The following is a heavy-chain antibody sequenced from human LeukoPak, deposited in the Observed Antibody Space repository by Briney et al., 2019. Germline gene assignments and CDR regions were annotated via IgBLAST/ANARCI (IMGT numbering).Heavy chain of an antibody. J-gene: IGHJ4*02. V-gene: IGHV3-23*01. CDR2: IFGSGGSP. CDR3: GKTTVGYSSGQKPAWPVDY. Sequence: GGSLRLSCEASGFTFGSHAMYWVRQATGKGLEWVAGIFGSGGSPHYADSVKGRFTISRDNSRNTVYLQISSRRAEDTAVYYCGKTTVGYSSGQKPAWPVDYWGQGTLVTVSS. D-gene: IGHD5-18*01. CDR1: GFTFGSHA.